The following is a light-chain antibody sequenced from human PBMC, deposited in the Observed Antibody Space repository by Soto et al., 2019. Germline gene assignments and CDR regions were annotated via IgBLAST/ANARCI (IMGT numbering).Light chain of an antibody. V-gene: IGLV2-14*03. CDR1: SSDVGGYNY. J-gene: IGLJ1*01. Sequence: QSVLTQPASVSGSPGQSITISCTGTSSDVGGYNYVSWYQHHPGKAPKLMIYDVSNRPSGVSNRFSGSKSGNTASLSISGLQPEDEADYYCSSYRTSITRQIVCGTGTKVTVL. CDR3: SSYRTSITRQIV. CDR2: DVS.